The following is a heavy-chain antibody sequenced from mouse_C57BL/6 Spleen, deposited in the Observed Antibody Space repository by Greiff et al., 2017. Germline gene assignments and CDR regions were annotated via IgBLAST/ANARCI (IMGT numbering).Heavy chain of an antibody. D-gene: IGHD1-1*01. CDR2: INYDGSST. V-gene: IGHV5-16*01. CDR1: GFTFSGYY. Sequence: EVMLVESEGGLVQPGSSMKLSCTASGFTFSGYYMAWVRQVPEKGLEWVANINYDGSSTYYLDSLKSRFIISRDNAKNILYLQMSSLKSEDTATYYCARDVSYYGSSYGFAYWGQGTLVTVSA. CDR3: ARDVSYYGSSYGFAY. J-gene: IGHJ3*01.